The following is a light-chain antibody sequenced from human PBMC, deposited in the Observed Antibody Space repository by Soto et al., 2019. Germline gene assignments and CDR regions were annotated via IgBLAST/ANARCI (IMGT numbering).Light chain of an antibody. Sequence: TQSQGTLSLSPGERVTLSXXXXQTFGRTYLAWYQQKPGQSPRLLIYDASSRATGIPDRFSGSGSGTDFTLTISRLEPEDFAVYYCQQFGTSPLYTFGQGTKLEIK. CDR3: QQFGTSPLYT. CDR1: QTFGRTY. CDR2: DAS. J-gene: IGKJ2*01. V-gene: IGKV3-20*01.